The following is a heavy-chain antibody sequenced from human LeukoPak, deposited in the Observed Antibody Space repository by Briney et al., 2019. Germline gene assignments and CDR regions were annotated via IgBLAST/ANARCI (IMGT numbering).Heavy chain of an antibody. V-gene: IGHV4-31*03. J-gene: IGHJ3*02. Sequence: SETLSLTCTVSGGSINNGGYYWSWIRQHPGKGLEWIGYIYYSGSSYYNPSLRSRVTISVDTSKNHFSLKLSSVTAADTAVYYCARARRLQAFDIWGQGTMVTVSS. CDR3: ARARRLQAFDI. CDR1: GGSINNGGYY. CDR2: IYYSGSS. D-gene: IGHD1-14*01.